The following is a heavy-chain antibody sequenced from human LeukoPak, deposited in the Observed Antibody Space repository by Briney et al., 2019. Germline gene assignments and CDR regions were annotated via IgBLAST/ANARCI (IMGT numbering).Heavy chain of an antibody. V-gene: IGHV3-15*01. CDR1: GFTFINAW. CDR2: IKAKAHGGTI. CDR3: TTDGVGVEGATYDN. D-gene: IGHD1-26*01. Sequence: GGSLRLSCAASGFTFINAWMAWVRQAPGKGLEWVGRIKAKAHGGTIEYAAPVKGRFTISRDDSKNTLYVQMNSLKTEDTAVYYCTTDGVGVEGATYDNWGQGTLVSVSS. J-gene: IGHJ4*02.